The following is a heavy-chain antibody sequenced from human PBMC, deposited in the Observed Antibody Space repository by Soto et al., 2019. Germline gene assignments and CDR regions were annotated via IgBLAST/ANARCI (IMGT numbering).Heavy chain of an antibody. V-gene: IGHV6-1*01. J-gene: IGHJ6*02. CDR3: ASGAPHSSTCYGLGAGPARSCYYHMDV. CDR2: TYYRSKWYN. CDR1: GDSVSSNSAA. Sequence: SPTLSLTCAISGDSVSSNSAAWNWIRQSPSRGLEWLGRTYYRSKWYNDYAVSVKSRITINPDTSKNQFSLQLNSVTPEDTAVYYCASGAPHSSTCYGLGAGPARSCYYHMDVCRRGTTVTVSS. D-gene: IGHD6-13*01.